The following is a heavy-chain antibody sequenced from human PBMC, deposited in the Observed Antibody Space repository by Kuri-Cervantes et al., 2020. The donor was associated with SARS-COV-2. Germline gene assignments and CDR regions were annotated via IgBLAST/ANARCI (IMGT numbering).Heavy chain of an antibody. CDR2: IKSKTDGGTT. D-gene: IGHD3-3*01. Sequence: GESLKISCAASGFTFSNAWMSWVRQAPGKGLEWVGRIKSKTDGGTTDYAAPVKGRFTISRDDSKNTLYLQMNSLKTEDTAVYYCTSEEHRSFLEWLHKYYFDYWGQGTLVTVSS. V-gene: IGHV3-15*01. J-gene: IGHJ4*02. CDR1: GFTFSNAW. CDR3: TSEEHRSFLEWLHKYYFDY.